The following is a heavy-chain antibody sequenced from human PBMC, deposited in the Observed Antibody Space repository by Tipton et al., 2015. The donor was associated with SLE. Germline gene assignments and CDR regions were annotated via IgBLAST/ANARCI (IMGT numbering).Heavy chain of an antibody. CDR2: IYSSGST. CDR1: GGSISSYY. J-gene: IGHJ2*01. V-gene: IGHV4-4*07. D-gene: IGHD4-17*01. Sequence: TLSLTCTVSGGSISSYYWSWIRQPAGKGLEWFGRIYSSGSTNYDPSLTSRVTMSVDMSKNQFSLKLSSVTAADTAVYYCARDPYGDTHFDLWGRGTLVTVSS. CDR3: ARDPYGDTHFDL.